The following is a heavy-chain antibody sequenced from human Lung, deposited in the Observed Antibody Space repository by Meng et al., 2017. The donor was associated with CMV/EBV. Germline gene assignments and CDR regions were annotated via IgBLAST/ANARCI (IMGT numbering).Heavy chain of an antibody. V-gene: IGHV4-30-4*01. Sequence: LPESGPGGVEASQPLPLVCPVPGGSITGCDYYWSWYRQPPWKGREWIGCFYYTGGTYDNPSLKSRLSMSVYTSNNQFFLNLTSVTAADTAFYFCARGSNTAMAYFDSWGLGTLVTVSS. CDR3: ARGSNTAMAYFDS. CDR2: FYYTGGT. D-gene: IGHD5-18*01. J-gene: IGHJ4*02. CDR1: GGSITGCDYY.